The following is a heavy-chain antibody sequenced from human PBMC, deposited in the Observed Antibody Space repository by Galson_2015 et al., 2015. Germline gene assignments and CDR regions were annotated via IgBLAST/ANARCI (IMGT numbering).Heavy chain of an antibody. CDR1: GFTFSSYA. Sequence: SLRLSCAASGFTFSSYAMSWVRQAPGKGLQCVSVISTGGITYYADSVKGRFTISRDNSKNTLYLQMNSLRAEDTAVYYCAKYTVTTPDSWGQRTLVTVSS. V-gene: IGHV3-23*01. CDR3: AKYTVTTPDS. CDR2: ISTGGIT. J-gene: IGHJ4*02. D-gene: IGHD4-17*01.